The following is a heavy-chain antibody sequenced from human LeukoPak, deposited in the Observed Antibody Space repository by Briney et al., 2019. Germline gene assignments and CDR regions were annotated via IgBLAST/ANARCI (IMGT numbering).Heavy chain of an antibody. J-gene: IGHJ6*02. V-gene: IGHV1-69*04. D-gene: IGHD1-26*01. Sequence: GASVKVSCKASGGIFSSNAIAWVRQAPGQGLEWMGRVIPILGVATYAQKFQGRVTTTADKSTSTSYMELSSLRSEDTAVYYCARDSAFGGSSASMDVWGQGTTVTVSS. CDR3: ARDSAFGGSSASMDV. CDR1: GGIFSSNA. CDR2: VIPILGVA.